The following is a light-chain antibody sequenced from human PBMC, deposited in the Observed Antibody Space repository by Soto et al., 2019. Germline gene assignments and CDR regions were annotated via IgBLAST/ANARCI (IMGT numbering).Light chain of an antibody. J-gene: IGKJ4*01. Sequence: EIVMTQSPATLSVSPGERATLSCRASQSISTNFAWYQQKPGQAPRLLIYGASTRATGIPARFIGSGSATDFTLTISSLQSEDFAVYYCQQYNNWPPLTFGGGTKVEIK. CDR2: GAS. V-gene: IGKV3-15*01. CDR3: QQYNNWPPLT. CDR1: QSISTN.